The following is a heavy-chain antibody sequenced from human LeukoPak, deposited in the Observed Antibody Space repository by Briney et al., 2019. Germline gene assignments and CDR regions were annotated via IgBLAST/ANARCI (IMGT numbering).Heavy chain of an antibody. V-gene: IGHV4-4*07. CDR2: IYTSGST. CDR3: ARMTYSGNSGYFDY. Sequence: SETLSLICTVSGGSISSYYWSWIRQPAGKGLEWIGRIYTSGSTNYNPPLKSRVTMSVDTSKNRFSLKLTSVTAADTAVYYCARMTYSGNSGYFDYWGQGTLVTVSS. CDR1: GGSISSYY. D-gene: IGHD4-23*01. J-gene: IGHJ4*02.